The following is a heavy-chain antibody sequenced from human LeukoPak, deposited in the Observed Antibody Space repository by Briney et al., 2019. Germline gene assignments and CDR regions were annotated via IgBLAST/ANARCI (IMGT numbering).Heavy chain of an antibody. D-gene: IGHD6-6*01. J-gene: IGHJ3*02. CDR1: GGSISSYY. CDR2: IYYSGST. Sequence: PSETLFLTCTVSGGSISSYYWSWIRQPPGKGLEWIGYIYYSGSTNYNPSLKSRVTISVDTSKNQFSLKLSSVTAADTAVYYCAGLAVAARPAPRSNDAFDIWGQGTMVTVSS. CDR3: AGLAVAARPAPRSNDAFDI. V-gene: IGHV4-59*01.